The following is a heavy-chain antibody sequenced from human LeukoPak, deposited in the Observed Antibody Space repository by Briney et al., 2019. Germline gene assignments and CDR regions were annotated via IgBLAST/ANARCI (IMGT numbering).Heavy chain of an antibody. CDR2: IYYSGST. D-gene: IGHD3-22*01. CDR3: VRHSFGHDSSPDY. CDR1: GGSISSSSYY. Sequence: SETLSLTCTVSGGSISSSSYYWGWIRQPPGKGLGWIGSIYYSGSTYYNPSLKSRVTMSLDTSKNQFSLNLSSVTAADTAVYYCVRHSFGHDSSPDYWGQGTLVTVSS. J-gene: IGHJ4*02. V-gene: IGHV4-39*01.